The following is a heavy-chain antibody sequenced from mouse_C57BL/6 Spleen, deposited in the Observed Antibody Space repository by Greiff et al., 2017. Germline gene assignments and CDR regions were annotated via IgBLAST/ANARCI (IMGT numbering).Heavy chain of an antibody. CDR3: ARGENYYGSSFLFDY. Sequence: VNLVESGAALLKPGASVKLSCKATGYTFTGYWLAWVTQRPGHGLEWIGEILPGSGSTNYNEKFKGKAPFTADTSSNTAYMQLRSLTTEDSAIYYCARGENYYGSSFLFDYWGQGTTLTVSS. J-gene: IGHJ2*01. D-gene: IGHD1-1*01. CDR2: ILPGSGST. V-gene: IGHV1-9*01. CDR1: GYTFTGYW.